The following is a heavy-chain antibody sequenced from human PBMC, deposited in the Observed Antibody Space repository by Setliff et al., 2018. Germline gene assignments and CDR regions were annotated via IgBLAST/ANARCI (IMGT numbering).Heavy chain of an antibody. CDR2: IYYSGST. V-gene: IGHV4-59*12. Sequence: SETLSLTCTVSGGSISSYYWSWIRQPPGKGLEWIGYIYYSGSTNYNPSLKSRVTISVDTSKNQFSLKLSSVTAADTAVYYCARERGYSGYDYWGQGTPVTVSS. CDR3: ARERGYSGYDY. CDR1: GGSISSYY. D-gene: IGHD5-12*01. J-gene: IGHJ4*02.